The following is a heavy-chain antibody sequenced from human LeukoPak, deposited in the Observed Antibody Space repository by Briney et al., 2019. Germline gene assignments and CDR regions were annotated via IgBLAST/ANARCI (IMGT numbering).Heavy chain of an antibody. D-gene: IGHD1-26*01. CDR1: GGSISSSSYY. Sequence: PSETLSLTCTVSGGSISSSSYYWGWIRQPPGKGLEWIGSIYYSGSTYYNPSLKSRVTISVDTSKNQFSLKLSSVTAADTAVYYCARVGDGSYYGVPYYFDYWGQGTLVTVSS. J-gene: IGHJ4*02. CDR3: ARVGDGSYYGVPYYFDY. V-gene: IGHV4-39*07. CDR2: IYYSGST.